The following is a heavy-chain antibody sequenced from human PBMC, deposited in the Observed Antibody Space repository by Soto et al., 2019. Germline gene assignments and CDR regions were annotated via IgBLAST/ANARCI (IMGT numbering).Heavy chain of an antibody. J-gene: IGHJ4*02. CDR3: ARHVDYGDYHTDY. V-gene: IGHV4-39*01. CDR2: IYYSGST. D-gene: IGHD4-17*01. CDR1: GGSVSSSSYY. Sequence: QLQLQESGPELVKPSETLSLTCTVSGGSVSSSSYYWGWIRQPPGKGLEWIGSIYYSGSTYYNPSLKSRVTVSGDTSKSQFSLRRSSVTAADTAVYYCARHVDYGDYHTDYWGQGTLVTVSS.